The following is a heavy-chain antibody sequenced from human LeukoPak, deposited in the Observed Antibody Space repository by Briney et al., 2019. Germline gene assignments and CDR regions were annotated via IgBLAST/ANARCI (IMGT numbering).Heavy chain of an antibody. V-gene: IGHV3-15*01. J-gene: IGHJ4*02. CDR3: ATGYGEFDY. CDR1: GFTFSNAW. CDR2: IKSKADGGTR. D-gene: IGHD3-10*01. Sequence: GGSLTLSCAVSGFTFSNAWMSWVRQAPGKGLEWVGRIKSKADGGTRDYAAPVKGRFTISRDDAKNMVDLQMNSLKTEDTAMYYCATGYGEFDYWGQGTLVTVSS.